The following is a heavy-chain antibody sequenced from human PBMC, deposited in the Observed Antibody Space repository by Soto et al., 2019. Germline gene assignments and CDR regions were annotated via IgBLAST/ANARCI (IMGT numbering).Heavy chain of an antibody. J-gene: IGHJ4*02. CDR2: ISYDGNTK. CDR1: GFTFSNYP. CDR3: ARAVSLGVAAAGDFDS. Sequence: QVHLAESGGGVVQPGRSLRLSCAASGFTFSNYPMNWVRQAPGKGLEWVAVISYDGNTKHYADSVKGRCTISRDNPRNTLYLQMNSLRVEDTAVYYCARAVSLGVAAAGDFDSWGQGAQVTVSS. D-gene: IGHD6-25*01. V-gene: IGHV3-30*04.